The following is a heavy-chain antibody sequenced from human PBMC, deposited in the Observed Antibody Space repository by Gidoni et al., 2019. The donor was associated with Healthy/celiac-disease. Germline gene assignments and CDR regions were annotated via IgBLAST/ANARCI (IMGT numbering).Heavy chain of an antibody. D-gene: IGHD3-22*01. CDR1: GFTFSSYS. Sequence: EVQLVESGGGLVKPGGSLRLSCAASGFTFSSYSMNWVRQAPGKGLEWVSSISSSSSYIYYADSVKGRFTISRDNAKNSLYLQMNSLRAEDTAVYYCVISSGYSKGANYFDYWGQGTLVTVSS. J-gene: IGHJ4*02. V-gene: IGHV3-21*01. CDR3: VISSGYSKGANYFDY. CDR2: ISSSSSYI.